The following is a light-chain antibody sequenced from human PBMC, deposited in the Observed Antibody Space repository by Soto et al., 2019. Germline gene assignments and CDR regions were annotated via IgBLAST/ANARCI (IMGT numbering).Light chain of an antibody. CDR2: EVT. CDR1: SSDVGAYNY. CDR3: SSYASSGAVV. Sequence: QSVLTQPASVSGSPGQSITISCTGTSSDVGAYNYVSWYQHHPGKVPKLLIYEVTNRPSGVSDRFSGSKSGNTASLTISGLQAEDEADYYCSSYASSGAVVFGGGTKVTVL. V-gene: IGLV2-14*01. J-gene: IGLJ3*02.